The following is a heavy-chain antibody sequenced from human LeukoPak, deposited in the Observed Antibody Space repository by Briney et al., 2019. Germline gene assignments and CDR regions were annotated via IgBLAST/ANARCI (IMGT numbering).Heavy chain of an antibody. Sequence: PSETLPLTCTVSGGSISSSSYYWGWIRQPPGKGLEWIGSIYYSGSTYYNPSLKSRVTISVDTSKNQFSLKLSSVTAADTAVYYCARRPRDSSSWYPFDYWGQGTLVTVSS. V-gene: IGHV4-39*01. D-gene: IGHD6-13*01. CDR3: ARRPRDSSSWYPFDY. CDR1: GGSISSSSYY. CDR2: IYYSGST. J-gene: IGHJ4*02.